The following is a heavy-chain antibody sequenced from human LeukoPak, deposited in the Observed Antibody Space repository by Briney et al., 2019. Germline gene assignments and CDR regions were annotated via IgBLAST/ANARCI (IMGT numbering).Heavy chain of an antibody. CDR2: ITPVIGTT. D-gene: IGHD1-26*01. J-gene: IGHJ5*02. Sequence: GSSVNVSFRCSGGTFNTHIFNWVRQAPGQGLEWMGRITPVIGTTKYAERFQARVTITADRSTSTAYLELSGLTYEDTAVYYCTRVTLRGSKYNWFDPWGQGTHVSVSS. CDR3: TRVTLRGSKYNWFDP. V-gene: IGHV1-69*08. CDR1: GGTFNTHI.